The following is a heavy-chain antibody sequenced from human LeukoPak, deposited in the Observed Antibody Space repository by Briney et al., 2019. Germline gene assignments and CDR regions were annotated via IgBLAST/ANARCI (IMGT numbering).Heavy chain of an antibody. CDR3: AREEHRLAEAGTSAFDL. V-gene: IGHV3-74*01. D-gene: IGHD6-13*01. CDR2: INRDGGLT. J-gene: IGHJ3*01. Sequence: PGGSLRLSCVASGFTFSENWMHWVRQAPGKGLAWVSHINRDGGLTNYADSVKGRFTISRDNARNTVYLQMSSLRVEDTAIYFCAREEHRLAEAGTSAFDLRGQGTLVTVSP. CDR1: GFTFSENW.